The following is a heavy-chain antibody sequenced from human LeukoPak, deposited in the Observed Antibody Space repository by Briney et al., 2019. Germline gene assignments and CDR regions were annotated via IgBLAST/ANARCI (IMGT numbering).Heavy chain of an antibody. CDR3: ARPSSSWPGDAFDI. CDR1: GYTFTSYA. V-gene: IGHV7-4-1*02. J-gene: IGHJ3*02. Sequence: GASVKVSCKASGYTFTSYAMNWVRQAPGQGLEGMGWINTNTGNPTYAQGFTGRFVFSLDTSVSTSYLQISSLKAEDTAVFYCARPSSSWPGDAFDIWGQGTMVTVSS. CDR2: INTNTGNP. D-gene: IGHD6-13*01.